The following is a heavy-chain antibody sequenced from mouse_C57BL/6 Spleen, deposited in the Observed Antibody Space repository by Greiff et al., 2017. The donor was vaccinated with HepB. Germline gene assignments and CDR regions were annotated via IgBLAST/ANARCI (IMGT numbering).Heavy chain of an antibody. CDR2: ISDGGSYT. J-gene: IGHJ3*01. V-gene: IGHV5-4*01. D-gene: IGHD1-1*01. CDR3: ARDRGYYGSSYPAY. CDR1: GFTFSSYA. Sequence: DVMLVESGGGLVKPGGSLKLSCAASGFTFSSYAMSWVRQTPEKRLEWVATISDGGSYTYYPDNVKGRFTISRDNAKNNLYLQMSHLKSEDTAMYYCARDRGYYGSSYPAYWGQGTLVTVSA.